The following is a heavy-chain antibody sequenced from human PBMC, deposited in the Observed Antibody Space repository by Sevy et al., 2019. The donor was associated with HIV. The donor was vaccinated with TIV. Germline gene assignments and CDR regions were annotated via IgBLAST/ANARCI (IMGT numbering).Heavy chain of an antibody. CDR2: IIPIFGTA. V-gene: IGHV1-69*13. CDR3: ADHKIAADYYYYGMDV. CDR1: GGTFSSYA. D-gene: IGHD6-13*01. J-gene: IGHJ6*02. Sequence: ASVKVSCKASGGTFSSYAISRVRQAPGQGLEWMGGIIPIFGTANYAQKFQGRVTITADESTSTAYMELSSLRSEDTAVYYCADHKIAADYYYYGMDVWGQGTTVTVSS.